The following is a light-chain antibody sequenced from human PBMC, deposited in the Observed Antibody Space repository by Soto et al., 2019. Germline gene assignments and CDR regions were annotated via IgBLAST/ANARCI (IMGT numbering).Light chain of an antibody. V-gene: IGKV3-15*01. CDR2: GTS. J-gene: IGKJ1*01. CDR3: QQYNNWRT. CDR1: ESVSSN. Sequence: ERVVTQSRATMSVSPGERATLSCRASESVSSNLAWYQQKPGQAPRLLIYGTSTRATGIPARISGSGSGTEFTLTISSLQSEDFAVYYCQQYNNWRTFGQGTKVDIK.